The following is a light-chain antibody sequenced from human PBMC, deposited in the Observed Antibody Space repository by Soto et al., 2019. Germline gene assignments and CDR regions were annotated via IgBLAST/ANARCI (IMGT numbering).Light chain of an antibody. CDR1: SSNIGNNY. CDR3: GAWDSSLSAGYYV. Sequence: QSALTQPPSVSAAPGQKVTIPCSGSSSNIGNNYVAWYQQLPGTAPKLLIYDSNKRPSGIPDRFSGSKSGTSATLVITGLQTGDEADYFCGAWDSSLSAGYYVFGTGTKVTVL. CDR2: DSN. J-gene: IGLJ1*01. V-gene: IGLV1-51*01.